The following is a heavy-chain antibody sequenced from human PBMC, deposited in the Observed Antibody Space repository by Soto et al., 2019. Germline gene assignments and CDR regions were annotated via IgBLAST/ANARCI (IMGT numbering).Heavy chain of an antibody. CDR2: IDPTDSYT. Sequence: GESLKISCKSSGYRFTSYWISWVGQMPGKGPEWMGRIDPTDSYTNYSPSFQGHVTIVADKSISTAYLQWSSLKASDTAMYYCATSPFFDYWGQGTLVTVSS. J-gene: IGHJ4*02. CDR3: ATSPFFDY. D-gene: IGHD3-16*01. V-gene: IGHV5-10-1*01. CDR1: GYRFTSYW.